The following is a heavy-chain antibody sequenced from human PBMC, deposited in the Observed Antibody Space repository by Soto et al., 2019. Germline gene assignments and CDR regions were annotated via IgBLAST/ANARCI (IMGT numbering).Heavy chain of an antibody. V-gene: IGHV1-18*01. Sequence: QVHLVQSGAEVKKPGASVKVSCKGSGYGFTTYGITWVRQAPGQGLEWMPWISAHNGNTNYAQKLQGRVTVTRDTSTSTACMELRWLRSDDTGVYYCARGRYGEYWGQGALVTVSS. J-gene: IGHJ4*02. CDR1: GYGFTTYG. D-gene: IGHD3-10*01. CDR3: ARGRYGEY. CDR2: ISAHNGNT.